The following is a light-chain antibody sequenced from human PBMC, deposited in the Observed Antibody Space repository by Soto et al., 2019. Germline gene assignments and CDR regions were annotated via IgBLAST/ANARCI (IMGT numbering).Light chain of an antibody. Sequence: QSALTQPASVSASPGQSISTSCTGTSNDVGAFDYVSWYQQHPGKAPQLIIFEVFNRPSGVSTRFSGSKSGTTASLTISGLQAEDEADYFCSSYTTNNAHVFGGGTKLTVL. CDR3: SSYTTNNAHV. CDR1: SNDVGAFDY. V-gene: IGLV2-14*01. J-gene: IGLJ2*01. CDR2: EVF.